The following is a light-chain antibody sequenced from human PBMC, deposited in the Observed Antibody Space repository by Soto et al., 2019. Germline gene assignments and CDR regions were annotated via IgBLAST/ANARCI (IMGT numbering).Light chain of an antibody. Sequence: DIQMTQSPPSLSASVGDRVTITCRASQSIATYLNWYQHKPGKAPKLLIYGASKLQSGVPSRFSGSGSGTDFSLTISSLLPEDFATYYCQQSHSSTYTFGQGTNLEI. CDR3: QQSHSSTYT. CDR2: GAS. V-gene: IGKV1-39*01. CDR1: QSIATY. J-gene: IGKJ2*01.